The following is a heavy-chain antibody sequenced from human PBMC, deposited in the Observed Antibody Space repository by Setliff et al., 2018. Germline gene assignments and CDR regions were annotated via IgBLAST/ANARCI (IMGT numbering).Heavy chain of an antibody. CDR3: ARAQVVFAISAPVWYFEV. Sequence: PSETLSLTCTVYGVSLSDYYWGWVRQSPGKGLDWIGEINHSGNTNYDPSLEGRISISVDTSKRQFSLKLNSVTAADTAVYYCARAQVVFAISAPVWYFEVWGRGTQVTVSS. J-gene: IGHJ2*01. CDR2: INHSGNT. D-gene: IGHD2-21*01. CDR1: GVSLSDYY. V-gene: IGHV4-34*01.